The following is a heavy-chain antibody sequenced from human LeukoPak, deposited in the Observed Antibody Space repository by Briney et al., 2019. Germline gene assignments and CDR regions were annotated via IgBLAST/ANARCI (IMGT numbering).Heavy chain of an antibody. J-gene: IGHJ4*02. CDR2: IYYTGNT. CDR3: ARGRVAYSAYYFDY. D-gene: IGHD2-15*01. CDR1: GDTNNNYF. V-gene: IGHV4-59*13. Sequence: PSETLSLTYTVCGDTNNNYFGRGLREPRGKGGGGVGYIYYTGNTNYKPSLKSRVTMSVDTSTNQFSLGLRSVTAADTAVYYCARGRVAYSAYYFDYWGRGTLVTVSS.